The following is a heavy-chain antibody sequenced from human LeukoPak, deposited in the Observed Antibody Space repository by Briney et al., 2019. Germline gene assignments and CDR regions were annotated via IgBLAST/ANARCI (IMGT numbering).Heavy chain of an antibody. CDR2: IIPVLGIR. CDR3: ARGGCSGGSCIYYYGMDV. CDR1: GGTFSSYA. Sequence: SVKVSYKASGGTFSSYAISWVRQAPGQGLEWMGRIIPVLGIRNYAQKFQGRVTITADKPTSTAYMELSSLRSEDTAVYYCARGGCSGGSCIYYYGMDVWGQGTTVTVSS. V-gene: IGHV1-69*04. D-gene: IGHD2-15*01. J-gene: IGHJ6*02.